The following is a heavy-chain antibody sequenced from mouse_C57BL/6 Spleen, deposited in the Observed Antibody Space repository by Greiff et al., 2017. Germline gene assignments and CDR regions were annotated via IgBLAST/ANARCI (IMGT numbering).Heavy chain of an antibody. D-gene: IGHD1-1*01. Sequence: EVQLVESGGGLVKPGGSLKLSCAASGFTFSSYAMSWVRQTPEKRLEWVATISDGGSYTYYPDNVKGRFTISRDNAKNNLYLQMSHLKSEDTAMYYCARDDYGSSYSGAMDYWGQGTSVTVSS. CDR1: GFTFSSYA. J-gene: IGHJ4*01. CDR3: ARDDYGSSYSGAMDY. CDR2: ISDGGSYT. V-gene: IGHV5-4*01.